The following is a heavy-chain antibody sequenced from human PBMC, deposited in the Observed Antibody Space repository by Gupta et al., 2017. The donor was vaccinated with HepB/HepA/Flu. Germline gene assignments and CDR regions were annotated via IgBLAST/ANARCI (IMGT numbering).Heavy chain of an antibody. V-gene: IGHV3-33*07. Sequence: QVQLVESGGRVVQSGRSLSLFGAAYGFFFSRYGMHWVGQAPGEGLEWVAVIRDDGSNEYDADAVKGRFTISRDKSKNTLYLQMTRVGDEDTALYYFAIGSEEASSWLGYWSQGTLVTVS. CDR1: GFFFSRYG. D-gene: IGHD6-13*01. CDR2: IRDDGSNE. CDR3: AIGSEEASSWLGY. J-gene: IGHJ4*02.